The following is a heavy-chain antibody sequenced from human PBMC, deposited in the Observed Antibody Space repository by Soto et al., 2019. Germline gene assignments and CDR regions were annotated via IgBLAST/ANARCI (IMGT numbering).Heavy chain of an antibody. CDR1: GDSISSYY. D-gene: IGHD3-10*01. Sequence: PSETLSLTCTVSGDSISSYYWSWIRQPPGKGLEWIGYIYYSGSTNYNPSLKSRVTISVDTSKNQFSLKLSSVTAADTAVYYCARLRSYGSGGKNWFDPWGQGTLVTVSS. J-gene: IGHJ5*02. CDR2: IYYSGST. V-gene: IGHV4-59*08. CDR3: ARLRSYGSGGKNWFDP.